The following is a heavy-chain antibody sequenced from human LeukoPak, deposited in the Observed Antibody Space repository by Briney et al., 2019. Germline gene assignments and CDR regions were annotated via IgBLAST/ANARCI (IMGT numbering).Heavy chain of an antibody. CDR2: INSDGSST. D-gene: IGHD2-2*02. CDR1: GFTFSSYW. Sequence: GGSLRLSCAASGFTFSSYWMHWVRQAPGKGLVWVSRINSDGSSTNYADSVKGRFTISRDNAKNTLYLQMNSLRAEDTAVYYCARDGWYCSSTSCYTAYYYYYMDVWGKGTTVTVSS. J-gene: IGHJ6*03. V-gene: IGHV3-74*01. CDR3: ARDGWYCSSTSCYTAYYYYYMDV.